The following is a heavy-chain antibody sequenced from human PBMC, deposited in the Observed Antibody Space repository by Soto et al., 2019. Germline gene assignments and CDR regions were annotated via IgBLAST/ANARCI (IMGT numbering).Heavy chain of an antibody. Sequence: EVQLLESGGGLVQPGGSLRLSCAASGFTFSSYAMTWVRQAPGKGLEWVSDISGSGGTTYYADSVRGRFTISRDNSKNTLYLQMNSLRAEDTAVYYCAKGAGSGNYRPEYCGQGTLVTVSS. V-gene: IGHV3-23*01. J-gene: IGHJ4*02. CDR2: ISGSGGTT. D-gene: IGHD3-10*01. CDR3: AKGAGSGNYRPEY. CDR1: GFTFSSYA.